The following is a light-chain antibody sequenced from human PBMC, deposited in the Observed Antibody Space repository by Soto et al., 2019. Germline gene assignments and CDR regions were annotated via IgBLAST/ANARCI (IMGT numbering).Light chain of an antibody. J-gene: IGKJ1*01. CDR3: QQYGSSGT. Sequence: DSVLTQYPDTLSLSPGERSTLSFMSSESVSNNYLAWYKQKPGQAPRLLIYGASNRATGIPDRFSGSGSGTDFTLTISRLEPEDFAVYYCQQYGSSGTFGQGTKVDIK. V-gene: IGKV3-20*01. CDR1: ESVSNNY. CDR2: GAS.